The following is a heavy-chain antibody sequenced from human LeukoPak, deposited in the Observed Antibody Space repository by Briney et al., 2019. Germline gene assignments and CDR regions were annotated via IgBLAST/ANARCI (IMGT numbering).Heavy chain of an antibody. V-gene: IGHV1-8*01. Sequence: ASVKVSCKASVYTFTSYDINWVRQPTGQGLEWMGWMNPNSGNTGYAQKFQGRVTMIRNSSITTAYMELSSLRSEDTAVYYCARRHGRCSDGSCYYPDYWGQGTLVTVSS. CDR3: ARRHGRCSDGSCYYPDY. CDR2: MNPNSGNT. CDR1: VYTFTSYD. J-gene: IGHJ4*02. D-gene: IGHD2-15*01.